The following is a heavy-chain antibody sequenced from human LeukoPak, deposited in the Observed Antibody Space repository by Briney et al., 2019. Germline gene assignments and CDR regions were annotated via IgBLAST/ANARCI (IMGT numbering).Heavy chain of an antibody. CDR1: GFTFSNYW. CDR2: MNEYGSEK. CDR3: ARVFYGSRVNVIDS. J-gene: IGHJ4*02. Sequence: GGSLRLSCAAYGFTFSNYWINWVRQAPGKGLEWVANMNEYGSEKYYVDSVRGRFTISRDNAENSLFLHMNSLRGEDTAVYRCARVFYGSRVNVIDSWSPGTLVTVSS. V-gene: IGHV3-7*01. D-gene: IGHD4-23*01.